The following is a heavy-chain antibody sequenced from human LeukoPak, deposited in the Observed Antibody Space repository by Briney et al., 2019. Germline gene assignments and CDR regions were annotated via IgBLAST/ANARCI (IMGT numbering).Heavy chain of an antibody. Sequence: GGSLRLSCVASGFTFDDYAMHWVRQTPGKGLEWVSVINGDGGRTYYAESVKGRFTISRDNSKNSLYLQMNSLRTEDTALYYCAKAERFCTSTSCYSLDYWGQGTLVTVSS. D-gene: IGHD2-2*02. CDR3: AKAERFCTSTSCYSLDY. CDR1: GFTFDDYA. CDR2: INGDGGRT. J-gene: IGHJ4*02. V-gene: IGHV3-43*02.